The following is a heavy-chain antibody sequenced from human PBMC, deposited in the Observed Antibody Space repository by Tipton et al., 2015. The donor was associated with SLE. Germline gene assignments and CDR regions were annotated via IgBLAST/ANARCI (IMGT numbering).Heavy chain of an antibody. CDR2: IYYSGST. J-gene: IGHJ4*02. CDR3: ARGRSRGSSSWNY. Sequence: TLSLTCTVYGGSISSYYWSWIRQPPGKGLEWIGYIYYSGSTNYNPSLKSRVTISVDTSKNQFSLKLSSVTAADTAVYYCARGRSRGSSSWNYWGQGTLVTVSS. D-gene: IGHD6-13*01. V-gene: IGHV4-59*01. CDR1: GGSISSYY.